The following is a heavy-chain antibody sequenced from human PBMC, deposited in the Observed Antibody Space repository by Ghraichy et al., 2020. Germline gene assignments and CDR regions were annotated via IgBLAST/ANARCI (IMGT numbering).Heavy chain of an antibody. Sequence: ASVKVSCKASEYTFTTYDINWVRQATGQGLEWMGWMNPNSGNTDYAQKFQGRVIMTRNTSISTAYMELSSLRSEDTAVYYCAGSRSSSGYRRLDYWGQGTLVTVSS. V-gene: IGHV1-8*01. CDR3: AGSRSSSGYRRLDY. CDR1: EYTFTTYD. CDR2: MNPNSGNT. D-gene: IGHD3-22*01. J-gene: IGHJ4*02.